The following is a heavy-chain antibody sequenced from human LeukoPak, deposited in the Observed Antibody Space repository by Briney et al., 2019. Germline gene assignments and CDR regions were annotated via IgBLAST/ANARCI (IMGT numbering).Heavy chain of an antibody. CDR1: GRSFSGYY. CDR2: INHSGST. CDR3: ARSRGYDLAYFDY. J-gene: IGHJ4*02. Sequence: SETLSLTCAVYGRSFSGYYWSWIRQPPGKGLELIGEINHSGSTNYNPSLKSRVTISVDTSKNQFSLKLSTVTAADTAVYYCARSRGYDLAYFDYWGQGTLVTVSS. D-gene: IGHD5-12*01. V-gene: IGHV4-34*01.